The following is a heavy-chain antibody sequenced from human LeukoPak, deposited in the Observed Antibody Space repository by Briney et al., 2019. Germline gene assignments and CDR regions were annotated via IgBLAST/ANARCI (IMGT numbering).Heavy chain of an antibody. Sequence: AGSLRLSCAASGFTFDDYGMSWVRQAPGKGLEWVSGIYWNGGSTAYAASVKGRFTISRDNAKNSLYLQMNSLRAEDTALYYCARDRILVLGGDIWGQGTMVTVSS. CDR3: ARDRILVLGGDI. CDR1: GFTFDDYG. CDR2: IYWNGGST. D-gene: IGHD2-15*01. J-gene: IGHJ3*02. V-gene: IGHV3-20*04.